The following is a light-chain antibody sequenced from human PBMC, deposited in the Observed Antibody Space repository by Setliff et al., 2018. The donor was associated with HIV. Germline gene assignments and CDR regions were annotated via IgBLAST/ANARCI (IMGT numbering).Light chain of an antibody. CDR3: TSYTASNTLV. CDR1: TSDVGGYNY. CDR2: EVT. J-gene: IGLJ3*02. Sequence: QSALAQPASVSGSPGQSIAISSTGTTSDVGGYNYVSWYQHHPGKAPKVLIYEVTYRPSGVSDRFSGAKSGNTASLTISGRQAEDEADYYCTSYTASNTLVFGGGTK. V-gene: IGLV2-14*01.